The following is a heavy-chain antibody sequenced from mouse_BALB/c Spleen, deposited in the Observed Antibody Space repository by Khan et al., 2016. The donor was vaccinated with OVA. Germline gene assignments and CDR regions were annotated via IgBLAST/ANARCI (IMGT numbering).Heavy chain of an antibody. J-gene: IGHJ2*01. D-gene: IGHD1-1*01. CDR2: ISYSGRT. Sequence: EVKLLESGPGLVKPSQSLSLTCTVTGYSITSDYAWNWIRQFPGNKLEWVGYISYSGRTSYNPSLKSRISITRDTSKNQFFLQLSSVTTEDTATXYCARSVTITTVVATDFDYWGQGTTLTVSS. V-gene: IGHV3-2*02. CDR3: ARSVTITTVVATDFDY. CDR1: GYSITSDYA.